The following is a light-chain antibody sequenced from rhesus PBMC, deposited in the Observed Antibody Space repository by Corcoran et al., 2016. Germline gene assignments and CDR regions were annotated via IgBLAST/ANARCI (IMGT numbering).Light chain of an antibody. CDR3: QQYSSSPSN. Sequence: DIQMTQSPSSLSASVGDTVTITCRASQNISSWLAWYQQKPGKAPKLLIHKACTLQSGVPSRFSSSGSGTGFTLTFNSLQSEDFATYCCQQYSSSPSNFSRGTKVE. CDR2: KAC. J-gene: IGKJ2*01. V-gene: IGKV1-22*01. CDR1: QNISSW.